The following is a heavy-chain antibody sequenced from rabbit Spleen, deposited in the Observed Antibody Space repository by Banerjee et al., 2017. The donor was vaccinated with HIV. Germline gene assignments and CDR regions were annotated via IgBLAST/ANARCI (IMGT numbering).Heavy chain of an antibody. CDR3: ARDSGTSFSTYGMDL. CDR1: GFSFSSSYY. J-gene: IGHJ6*01. Sequence: QEQLVESGGGLVQPGGSLKLSCKASGFSFSSSYYMCWVRQAPGKGLEWIACIYAGNSGSTYSATWAKGRFTISKTSSTTVTLQMTSLTAADTATYFCARDSGTSFSTYGMDLWGQGTLVTVS. V-gene: IGHV1S45*01. D-gene: IGHD8-1*01. CDR2: IYAGNSGST.